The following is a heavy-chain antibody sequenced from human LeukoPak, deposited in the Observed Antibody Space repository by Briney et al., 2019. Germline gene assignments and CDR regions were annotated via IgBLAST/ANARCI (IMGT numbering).Heavy chain of an antibody. V-gene: IGHV1-8*01. CDR3: ARGQVVPALINWFDP. Sequence: ASVKVSCKASGYTFTSYDINWVRQATGQGLEWMGWMNPNSGNTGYAQKFQGRVTMTRNTSISTAYMELSSLRSEDTAVYYCARGQVVPALINWFDPWGQGTLVTVSS. D-gene: IGHD2-2*01. CDR1: GYTFTSYD. CDR2: MNPNSGNT. J-gene: IGHJ5*02.